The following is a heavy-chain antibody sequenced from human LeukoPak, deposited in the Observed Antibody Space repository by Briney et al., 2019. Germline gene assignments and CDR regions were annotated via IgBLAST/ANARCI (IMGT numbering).Heavy chain of an antibody. Sequence: SETLSLTCTASGASIRSISTDYWSWIRQPAGKGLEWIGRIYTSGPTNYNPSLKSRVTMSLDTSKNQFSLKLTSVTAADTAIYYCATEFSLWGQGTMVTASS. CDR1: GASIRSISTDY. V-gene: IGHV4-4*07. CDR2: IYTSGPT. J-gene: IGHJ3*01. CDR3: ATEFSL.